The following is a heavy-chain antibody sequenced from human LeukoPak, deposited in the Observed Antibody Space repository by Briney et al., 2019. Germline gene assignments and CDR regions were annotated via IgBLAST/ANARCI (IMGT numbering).Heavy chain of an antibody. Sequence: GGSLRLSCAASGITFTSYWMTWFRQPPGKGLEWVATIKEDGSVKYYVDSVKGRFTISRDNAENSLYLQMNSLRADDTAVYYCARNPWQCDYWGQGTLVTVSS. V-gene: IGHV3-7*01. CDR3: ARNPWQCDY. J-gene: IGHJ4*02. CDR2: IKEDGSVK. CDR1: GITFTSYW.